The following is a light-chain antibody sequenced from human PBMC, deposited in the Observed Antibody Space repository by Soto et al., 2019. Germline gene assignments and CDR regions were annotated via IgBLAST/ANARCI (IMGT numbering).Light chain of an antibody. CDR1: SREVGGSNY. CDR2: EVS. CDR3: SSYTSSNTLEV. J-gene: IGLJ2*01. V-gene: IGLV2-14*01. Sequence: QSALIQPASVYGSPGQSITISCTGTSREVGGSNYVSWYQHHPHRAPKLLIYEVSYRPSGVSSRFSGSKSGNTASLTISGLQAEDDADYYCSSYTSSNTLEVFGVGTKLTVL.